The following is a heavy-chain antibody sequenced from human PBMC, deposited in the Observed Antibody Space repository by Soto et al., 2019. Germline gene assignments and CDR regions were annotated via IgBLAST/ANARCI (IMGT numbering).Heavy chain of an antibody. D-gene: IGHD1-26*01. J-gene: IGHJ2*01. CDR1: GYTFTSYG. Sequence: QVQLVQSGAEVKKPGGSVKVACKASGYTFTSYGISWVRQAPGQGLEWMGWISAYNGNTNYAQKLQGRVTMTTDTSTSTAYMELRSLRSDDTAVYYCAREGLVGAPSGDWYFDLWGRGTLVTVSS. CDR2: ISAYNGNT. V-gene: IGHV1-18*01. CDR3: AREGLVGAPSGDWYFDL.